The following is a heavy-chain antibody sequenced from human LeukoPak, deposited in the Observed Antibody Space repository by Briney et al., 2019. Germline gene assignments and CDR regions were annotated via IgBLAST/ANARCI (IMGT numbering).Heavy chain of an antibody. J-gene: IGHJ4*02. CDR2: INHSGST. D-gene: IGHD3-3*01. V-gene: IGHV4-34*01. Sequence: SETLSLTCAVYGRSFSGYYWSWIRQPPGKGLEWIGEINHSGSTNYNPSLKSRVTISVDTSKNQFSLKLSSVTAADTAVYYCARTFLRGFDYWGQGTLVTVSS. CDR1: GRSFSGYY. CDR3: ARTFLRGFDY.